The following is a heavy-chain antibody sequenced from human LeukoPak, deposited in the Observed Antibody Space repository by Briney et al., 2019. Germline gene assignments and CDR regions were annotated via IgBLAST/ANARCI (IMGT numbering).Heavy chain of an antibody. Sequence: GGSLRLSCGASGFTFSSYAMSWVRQAPGKGLEWVSGISGSDGYTYYADSVKGRFTISRDNSKNTLSLQMNSLRAEDTALYYCARDRGVDTAMVNWFDPWGQGTLVTVSS. D-gene: IGHD5-18*01. J-gene: IGHJ5*02. V-gene: IGHV3-23*01. CDR3: ARDRGVDTAMVNWFDP. CDR2: ISGSDGYT. CDR1: GFTFSSYA.